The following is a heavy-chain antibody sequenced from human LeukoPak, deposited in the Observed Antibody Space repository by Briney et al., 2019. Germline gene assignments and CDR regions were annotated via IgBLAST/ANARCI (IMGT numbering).Heavy chain of an antibody. CDR1: GFTLSSYS. J-gene: IGHJ6*02. D-gene: IGHD3-10*01. Sequence: GGSLRLPCAASGFTLSSYSVNCVRDALGEGLEWGSYISSSSSTIYYADSVKGRFTISRDNAKNSLYLQMNSLRDEDTAVYYCARDSHYYGSGSSPLASYYGMDVWGQGTTVTVSS. CDR3: ARDSHYYGSGSSPLASYYGMDV. V-gene: IGHV3-48*02. CDR2: ISSSSSTI.